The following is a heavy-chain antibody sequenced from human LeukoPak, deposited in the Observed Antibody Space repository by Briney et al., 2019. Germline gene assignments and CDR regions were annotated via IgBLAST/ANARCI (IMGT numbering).Heavy chain of an antibody. J-gene: IGHJ4*02. CDR2: IRADGDSE. D-gene: IGHD3-22*01. V-gene: IGHV3-30*02. CDR3: AKDYFHSSGFYTGGTFDS. CDR1: GFTFNNYG. Sequence: GGSLRLSCAASGFTFNNYGIHWVRQAPGKGLEWVAFIRADGDSEFYAASVKGRFTISRDNSKDTLYLDINGLRAEDTAVYYCAKDYFHSSGFYTGGTFDSWGQGTLVTVSS.